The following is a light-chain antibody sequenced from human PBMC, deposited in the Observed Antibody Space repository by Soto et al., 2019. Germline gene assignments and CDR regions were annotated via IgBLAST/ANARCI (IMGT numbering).Light chain of an antibody. J-gene: IGKJ1*01. CDR1: QSVSSN. Sequence: EIVMTQSPATLSVSPGERATLSCRASQSVSSNLACYQQKPGQAPRLLIYGASTRATGIPARFSGSGSVTEFTLTISSLQSEDFAVYYCQQYNNWPRTFGQGTKVKIK. CDR2: GAS. CDR3: QQYNNWPRT. V-gene: IGKV3-15*01.